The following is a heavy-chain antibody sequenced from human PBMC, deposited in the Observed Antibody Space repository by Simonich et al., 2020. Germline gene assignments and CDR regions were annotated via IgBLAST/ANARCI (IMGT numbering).Heavy chain of an antibody. CDR2: SIISGSTI. D-gene: IGHD6-13*01. J-gene: IGHJ4*02. Sequence: QVQLVESGGGVVQPGRSLRLSCAASGFTFSDYYMSWIRQAPGKGLGWVSYSIISGSTIYYADLGKGRFTISRDNAKNSLYLQMNSLRAEDTAVYYCARLSSSWYLAYFDYWGQGTLVTVSS. CDR1: GFTFSDYY. V-gene: IGHV3-11*01. CDR3: ARLSSSWYLAYFDY.